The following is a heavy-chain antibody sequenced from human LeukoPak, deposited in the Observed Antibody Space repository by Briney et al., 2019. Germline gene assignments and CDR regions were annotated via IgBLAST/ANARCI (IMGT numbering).Heavy chain of an antibody. V-gene: IGHV1-69*05. Sequence: SVKVSCKASGGTFSSYAISWVRQAPGQGLERMGGIIPIFGTANYAQKFQGRVTMTRDTSISTAYMELSSLRSEDTAVYYCARGSDFDWFNYWGQGTLVTVSS. CDR2: IIPIFGTA. CDR1: GGTFSSYA. CDR3: ARGSDFDWFNY. D-gene: IGHD3-9*01. J-gene: IGHJ4*02.